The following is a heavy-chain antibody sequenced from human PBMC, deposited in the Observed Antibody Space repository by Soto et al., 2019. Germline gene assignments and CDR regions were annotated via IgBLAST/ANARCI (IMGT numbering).Heavy chain of an antibody. D-gene: IGHD2-2*01. V-gene: IGHV4-34*01. Sequence: PSETLSLTCAVYGGSFSGYYWSWIRQPPGKGLEWIGEINHSGSTNYNPSLKSRVTISVDTSKNQFSLKLSSVTAADTAVYYCARGLEDIVVVPAARFMDVWGQGTTVTVSS. CDR1: GGSFSGYY. CDR3: ARGLEDIVVVPAARFMDV. CDR2: INHSGST. J-gene: IGHJ6*02.